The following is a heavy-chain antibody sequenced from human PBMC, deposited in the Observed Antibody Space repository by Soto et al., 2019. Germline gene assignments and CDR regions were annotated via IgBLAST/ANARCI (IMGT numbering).Heavy chain of an antibody. V-gene: IGHV1-46*01. D-gene: IGHD4-4*01. CDR2: INPSGGST. Sequence: ASVKVSCKASGYTFTSYYMHWVRQAPVRGLEWMVIINPSGGSTSYAQKFQGRVTMTRDTSTSTVYMELSSLRSEDTAVYYCARRYSNYLVNAYWAQGTIVTLSS. CDR3: ARRYSNYLVNAY. J-gene: IGHJ4*02. CDR1: GYTFTSYY.